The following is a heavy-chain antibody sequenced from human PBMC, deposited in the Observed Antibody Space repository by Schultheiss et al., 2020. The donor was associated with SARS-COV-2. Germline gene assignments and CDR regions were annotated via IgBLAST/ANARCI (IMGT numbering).Heavy chain of an antibody. CDR2: IYYSGST. D-gene: IGHD3-22*01. Sequence: SETLSLTCAVYGGSFSGYYWSWIRQPPGKGLEWIGYIYYSGSTNYNPSLKSRVTISVDTSKNQFSLKLSSVTAADTAVYYCARHKRSNYYDSSGYYSGYWGQGTLVTVSS. J-gene: IGHJ4*02. CDR3: ARHKRSNYYDSSGYYSGY. CDR1: GGSFSGYY. V-gene: IGHV4-59*08.